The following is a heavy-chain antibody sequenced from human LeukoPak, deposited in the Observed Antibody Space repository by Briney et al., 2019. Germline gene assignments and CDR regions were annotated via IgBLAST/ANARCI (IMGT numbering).Heavy chain of an antibody. CDR1: GFTFSSYT. D-gene: IGHD5-12*01. CDR3: ARRKGGYDLDY. V-gene: IGHV3-21*01. CDR2: IGSTSDYM. J-gene: IGHJ4*02. Sequence: PGGSLRLSCAASGFTFSSYTMTWVRQAPGKGLEWVSCIGSTSDYMFYADSVKGRFTISRDNVKNSLYLQMNSLRAEDTAVYYCARRKGGYDLDYWGQGTLVTVSS.